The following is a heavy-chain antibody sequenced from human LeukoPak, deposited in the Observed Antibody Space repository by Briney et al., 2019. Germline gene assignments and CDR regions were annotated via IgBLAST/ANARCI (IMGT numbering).Heavy chain of an antibody. CDR2: IYYSGST. CDR1: GGSISSYY. J-gene: IGHJ4*02. CDR3: ARGPGYYYDSSGYPDY. Sequence: PSETLSLTCTVSGGSISSYYWSWIRQPPGKGLEWIGYIYYSGSTYYNPSLKSRVTISVDTSKNQFSLKLSSVTAADTAVYYCARGPGYYYDSSGYPDYWGQGTLVTVSS. V-gene: IGHV4-59*08. D-gene: IGHD3-22*01.